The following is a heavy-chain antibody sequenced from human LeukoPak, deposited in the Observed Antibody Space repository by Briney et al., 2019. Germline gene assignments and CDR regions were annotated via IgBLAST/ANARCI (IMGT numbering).Heavy chain of an antibody. CDR1: GFTFSNYW. CDR2: IQQAGSEK. D-gene: IGHD6-6*01. J-gene: IGHJ4*02. CDR3: ARGLSSPGLDH. V-gene: IGHV3-7*05. Sequence: GGSLRLSCAASGFTFSNYWMTWVRQAPGKGLEWVGTIQQAGSEKYYVGSVKGRFTISRDNAKNSLYLQMNSLRAEDTAVFYCARGLSSPGLDHWGLGTLVTVSS.